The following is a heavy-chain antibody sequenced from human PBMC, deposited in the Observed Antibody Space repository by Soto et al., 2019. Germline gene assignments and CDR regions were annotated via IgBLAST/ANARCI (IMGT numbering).Heavy chain of an antibody. CDR1: GFTFSSYS. CDR2: ISSSRSTI. V-gene: IGHV3-48*01. J-gene: IGHJ4*02. Sequence: SLRLSCAASGFTFSSYSMNWVRQAPGKGLEWVSYISSSRSTIYYADSVKGRFTISRDNAKNSLYLQMNSLRAEDTAVYYCARDLPGYCSGGSCYGGNFDYWGQGTLVTVSS. D-gene: IGHD2-15*01. CDR3: ARDLPGYCSGGSCYGGNFDY.